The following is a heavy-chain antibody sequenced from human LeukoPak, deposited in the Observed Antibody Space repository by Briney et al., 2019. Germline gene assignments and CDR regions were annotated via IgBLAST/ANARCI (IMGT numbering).Heavy chain of an antibody. CDR1: GFTFSSYG. V-gene: IGHV3-30*03. CDR2: ISYDGSNK. D-gene: IGHD3-22*01. J-gene: IGHJ3*02. CDR3: AHLMMDTAMVYDIMIVVVRAFDI. Sequence: GGSLRLSCAASGFTFSSYGMHWVRQAPGKGLEWVAVISYDGSNKYYADSVKGRFTISRDNSKNTLYLQMNSLRAEDTAVYYCAHLMMDTAMVYDIMIVVVRAFDIWGQGTMVTVSS.